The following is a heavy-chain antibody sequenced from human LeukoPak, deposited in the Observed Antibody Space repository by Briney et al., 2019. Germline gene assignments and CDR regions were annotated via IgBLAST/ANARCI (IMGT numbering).Heavy chain of an antibody. D-gene: IGHD3-10*01. J-gene: IGHJ1*01. CDR2: ISSGGHDAT. CDR1: GFSFSDCA. CDR3: AKDGLSYGTSAHIYHVDH. Sequence: GGSLRLSCAASGFSFSDCAMVWVRQAPRKGLEWVSGISSGGHDATFYADSVKGRFTVSRDNSKNTLYLQMNFLRVEDTALYYCAKDGLSYGTSAHIYHVDHWGQGTLVTVSS. V-gene: IGHV3-23*01.